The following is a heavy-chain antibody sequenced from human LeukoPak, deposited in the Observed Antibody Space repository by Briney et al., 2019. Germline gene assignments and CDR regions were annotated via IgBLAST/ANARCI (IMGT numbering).Heavy chain of an antibody. J-gene: IGHJ6*02. D-gene: IGHD4-17*01. CDR3: AKDLGPTVTTETPGYYYYGMDV. CDR1: GFTFDDYA. Sequence: GGSLRLSCAASGFTFDDYAMHWVRQAPGKGLEWVSGISWNSGSIGYADSVKGRFTISRDNAKNSLYLQMNSLRAEDTALYYCAKDLGPTVTTETPGYYYYGMDVWGQGTTVTVSS. CDR2: ISWNSGSI. V-gene: IGHV3-9*01.